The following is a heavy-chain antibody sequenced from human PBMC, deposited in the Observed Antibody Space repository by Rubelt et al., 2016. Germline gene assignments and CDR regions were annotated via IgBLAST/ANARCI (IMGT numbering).Heavy chain of an antibody. J-gene: IGHJ4*02. V-gene: IGHV1-2*02. Sequence: QVQLVQSGAEVKKPGASVKVSCKVSGYTLTALSMHWVRQAPGKGLEWMGWINANHRGTNYARSVRGRGTMTRESSPGTVDVDLRGLRSEDTAVYYCARVYDSRDTYYFDYWGQGTLVTVSS. CDR2: INANHRGT. D-gene: IGHD3-22*01. CDR1: GYTLTALS. CDR3: ARVYDSRDTYYFDY.